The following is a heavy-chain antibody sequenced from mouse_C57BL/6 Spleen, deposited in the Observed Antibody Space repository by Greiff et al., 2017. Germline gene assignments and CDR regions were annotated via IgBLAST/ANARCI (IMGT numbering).Heavy chain of an antibody. CDR1: GYTFTDYE. CDR3: TRRVNWDYFDY. D-gene: IGHD4-1*01. J-gene: IGHJ2*01. Sequence: QVQLQQSGAELVRPGASVTLSCKASGYTFTDYEMHWVKQTPVHGLEWIGAIDPETGGTAYNQKFKGKAILTADKSSSTAYMELRSLTSEDSAVYYCTRRVNWDYFDYWGQGTTLTVSS. V-gene: IGHV1-15*01. CDR2: IDPETGGT.